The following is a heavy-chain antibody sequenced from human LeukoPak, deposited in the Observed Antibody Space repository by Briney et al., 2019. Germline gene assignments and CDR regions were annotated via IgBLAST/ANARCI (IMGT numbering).Heavy chain of an antibody. CDR2: ISWNSGSI. D-gene: IGHD6-19*01. CDR1: GFTFDDYA. J-gene: IGHJ4*02. V-gene: IGHV3-9*01. CDR3: AKGPYSSGWFFIDY. Sequence: GRSLRLSCAASGFTFDDYAMRWVRQAPGKGLEWVSGISWNSGSIGYADSVKGRFTISRDNAKNSLYLQMNSLRAEDTALYYCAKGPYSSGWFFIDYWGQGTLVTVSS.